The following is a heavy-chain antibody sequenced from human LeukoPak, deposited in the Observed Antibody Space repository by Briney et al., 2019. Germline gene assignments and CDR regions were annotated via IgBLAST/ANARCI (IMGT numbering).Heavy chain of an antibody. Sequence: GGSLRLSCAASGFTFDDYGMSWVRQAPGKGLEWVSGINWNGGSTGYADSVKGRFTISRDNAKNSLYLQMNSLRAEDTALYHCARARPSTVTTGYYYGMDVWGQGTTVTVSS. J-gene: IGHJ6*02. CDR3: ARARPSTVTTGYYYGMDV. D-gene: IGHD4-17*01. CDR1: GFTFDDYG. V-gene: IGHV3-20*01. CDR2: INWNGGST.